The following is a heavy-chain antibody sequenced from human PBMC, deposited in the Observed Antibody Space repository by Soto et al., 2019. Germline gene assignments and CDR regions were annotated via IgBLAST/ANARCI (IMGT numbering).Heavy chain of an antibody. Sequence: QVQLVQSGAEVKKPGASVKVSCKASGYTFSTKGIIWVRQAPGQGLEWMGWINTYNGDTNYAEKLQGRVTMTTDTSTRTAYMDLRSLRSDDTAVYYCASVVWSTNAMDVWGQGTTVTVSS. CDR2: INTYNGDT. V-gene: IGHV1-18*01. CDR1: GYTFSTKG. D-gene: IGHD2-15*01. J-gene: IGHJ6*02. CDR3: ASVVWSTNAMDV.